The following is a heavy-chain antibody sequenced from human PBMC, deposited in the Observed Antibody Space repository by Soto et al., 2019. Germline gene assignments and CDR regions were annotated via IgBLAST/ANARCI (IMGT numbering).Heavy chain of an antibody. D-gene: IGHD3-3*01. Sequence: SSETLSLTCAVYGGSFSGYYWSWIRQPPGKGLEWIGEINHSGSTNYNPSLKSRVTISVDTSKNQFSLKLSSVTAADTAVYYCARGGFWSGYFSPQYYYGMDVWGQGTTVTVSS. CDR1: GGSFSGYY. CDR2: INHSGST. V-gene: IGHV4-34*01. J-gene: IGHJ6*02. CDR3: ARGGFWSGYFSPQYYYGMDV.